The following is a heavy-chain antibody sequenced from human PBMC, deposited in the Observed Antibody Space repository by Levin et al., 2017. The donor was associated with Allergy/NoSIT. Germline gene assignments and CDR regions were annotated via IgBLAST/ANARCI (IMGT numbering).Heavy chain of an antibody. CDR2: ISSSSSYI. CDR3: ARDARLRFLEWQQNDAFDI. CDR1: GFTFSSYS. Sequence: PGGSLRLSCAASGFTFSSYSMNWVRQAPGKGLEWVSSISSSSSYIYYADSVKGRFTISRDNAKNSLYLQMNSLRAEDTAVYYCARDARLRFLEWQQNDAFDIWGQGTMVTVSS. J-gene: IGHJ3*02. D-gene: IGHD3-3*01. V-gene: IGHV3-21*01.